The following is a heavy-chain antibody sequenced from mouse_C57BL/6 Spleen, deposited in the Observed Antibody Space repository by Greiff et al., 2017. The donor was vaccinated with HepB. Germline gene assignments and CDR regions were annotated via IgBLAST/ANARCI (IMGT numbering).Heavy chain of an antibody. Sequence: VQLQQSGPELVKPGASVKISCKASGYTFTDYYMNWVKQSHGKSLEWIGDINPNNGGTSYNQKFKGKATLTVDKSSSTAYMELRSLTSEDSAVYYCAPLMGNAMDYWGQGTSVTVSS. CDR3: APLMGNAMDY. D-gene: IGHD6-1*01. CDR1: GYTFTDYY. CDR2: INPNNGGT. V-gene: IGHV1-26*01. J-gene: IGHJ4*01.